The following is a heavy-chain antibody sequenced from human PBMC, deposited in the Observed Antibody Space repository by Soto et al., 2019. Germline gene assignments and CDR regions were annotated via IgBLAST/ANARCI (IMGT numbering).Heavy chain of an antibody. CDR3: ASRNYYASGYYYWYYFDY. Sequence: GGSLRLSCAASGFTFSNHGMTWVRQAPGKGLEWVSSVSADGYTTYYADSVRGRLTISRDNSGDTVYVRMNNLRAEDTAVYYCASRNYYASGYYYWYYFDYWSQGTLVTVSS. V-gene: IGHV3-23*01. D-gene: IGHD3-10*01. CDR1: GFTFSNHG. J-gene: IGHJ4*02. CDR2: VSADGYTT.